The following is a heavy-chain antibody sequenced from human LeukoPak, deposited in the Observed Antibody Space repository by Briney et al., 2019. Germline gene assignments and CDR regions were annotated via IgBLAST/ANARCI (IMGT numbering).Heavy chain of an antibody. D-gene: IGHD4-11*01. CDR2: FKTKYSQV. J-gene: IGHJ4*02. CDR3: ARSVPDYTRFDY. Sequence: GGSLRLSCAASGFTVSSNYMSWVRQAPGKGLEWVSTFKTKYSQVYYAESVRGRFTISTDNSEKTVYLQMNSLRAEDTALYYCARSVPDYTRFDYWGQGALVTVSS. CDR1: GFTVSSNY. V-gene: IGHV3-53*01.